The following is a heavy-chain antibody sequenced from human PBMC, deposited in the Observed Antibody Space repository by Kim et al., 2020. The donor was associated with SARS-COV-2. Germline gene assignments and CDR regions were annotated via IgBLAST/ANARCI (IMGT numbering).Heavy chain of an antibody. CDR2: INSDGSST. J-gene: IGHJ4*02. CDR3: ARRIDYGDYTDY. V-gene: IGHV3-74*01. Sequence: GGSLRLSCASSGFTFSSYWMHWFRQAPGKGLVWVSRINSDGSSTSYADSVKGRFTISRDNAKNTLYLQMNSLRAEDTAVYYCARRIDYGDYTDYWGQGTLVTVSS. D-gene: IGHD4-17*01. CDR1: GFTFSSYW.